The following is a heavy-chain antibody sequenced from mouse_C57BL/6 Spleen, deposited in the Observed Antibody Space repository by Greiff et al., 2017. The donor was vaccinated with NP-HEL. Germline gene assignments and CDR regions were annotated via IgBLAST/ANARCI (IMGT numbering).Heavy chain of an antibody. Sequence: EVHLVESEGGLVQPGSSMKLSCTASGFTFSDYYMAWVRQVPEKGLEWVANINYDGSSTYYLDSLKSRFIISRDNAKNILYLQMSSLKSEDTATYYCAREYGYDDAMDYWGQGTSVTVSS. CDR2: INYDGSST. CDR1: GFTFSDYY. V-gene: IGHV5-16*01. J-gene: IGHJ4*01. D-gene: IGHD2-2*01. CDR3: AREYGYDDAMDY.